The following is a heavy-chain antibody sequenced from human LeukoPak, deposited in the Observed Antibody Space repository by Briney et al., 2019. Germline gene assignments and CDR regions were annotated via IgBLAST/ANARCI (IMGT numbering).Heavy chain of an antibody. Sequence: PGGSLRLSCAASGFTFDDYGMSWVRQAPGKGLEWVSGINWNGGSTGYADSVKGRFTISRDNAKNSLYLQMNSLRAEDTALYYCARAYCSGTSCYNRPYYYYMDVWGKGTTVTVSS. CDR3: ARAYCSGTSCYNRPYYYYMDV. D-gene: IGHD2-2*02. V-gene: IGHV3-20*04. J-gene: IGHJ6*03. CDR1: GFTFDDYG. CDR2: INWNGGST.